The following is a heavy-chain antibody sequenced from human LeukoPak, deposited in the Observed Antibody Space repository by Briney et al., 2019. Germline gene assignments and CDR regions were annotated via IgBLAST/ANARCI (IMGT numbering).Heavy chain of an antibody. CDR1: GDSVSSNSAG. V-gene: IGHV6-1*01. J-gene: IGHJ4*02. CDR3: ARGGGAFDY. D-gene: IGHD1-26*01. Sequence: SQTLSLTCAISGDSVSSNSAGWNWIRQSPSRGLEWLGRTYYRSKWFNDYAGSVKSRITINPDTSRNQFSLQLNSMTPEDTAVHYCARGGGAFDYWGQGTLVTVSS. CDR2: TYYRSKWFN.